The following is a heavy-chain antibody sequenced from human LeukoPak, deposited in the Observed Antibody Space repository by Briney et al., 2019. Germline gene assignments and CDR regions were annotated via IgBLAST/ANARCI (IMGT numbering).Heavy chain of an antibody. CDR3: ARHSRTIFGVGY. V-gene: IGHV4-59*08. Sequence: PSETLSLTCTVSSDSISSDYRSWIRQPPGKGLEWIGYIYYSGSTNYNPSLKSRVTISVDTSKNQFSLKLRSVTAADTAIYYCARHSRTIFGVGYWGQGTLVTVSS. CDR2: IYYSGST. J-gene: IGHJ4*02. CDR1: SDSISSDY. D-gene: IGHD3-3*01.